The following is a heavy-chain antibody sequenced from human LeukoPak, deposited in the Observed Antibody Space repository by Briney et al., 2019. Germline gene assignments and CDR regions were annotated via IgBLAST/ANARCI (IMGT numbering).Heavy chain of an antibody. D-gene: IGHD4-23*01. CDR1: GGSIRSYY. V-gene: IGHV4-59*01. Sequence: SETLFLTCTVPGGSIRSYYWSWIRQAPGKGLEWIGFISYSGYTSYSPSLKSRVAISVDTSKSQFSLRLTSMTAADTATYYCARGRNDNGGMFFDSWAQGTLVTVSS. J-gene: IGHJ4*02. CDR2: ISYSGYT. CDR3: ARGRNDNGGMFFDS.